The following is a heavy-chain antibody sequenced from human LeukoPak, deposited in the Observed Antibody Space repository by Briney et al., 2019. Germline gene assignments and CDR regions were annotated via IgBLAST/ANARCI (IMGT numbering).Heavy chain of an antibody. D-gene: IGHD2-15*01. Sequence: GGSLRLSCAASGFTSSSYAMSWVRQAPGKGLEWVSAISGSGGSTYYADSVKGRFTISRDNSKNTLYLQMNSLRAEDTAVYYCAKDANVGIVVVVAAYFDYWGQGTLVTVSS. CDR2: ISGSGGST. CDR1: GFTSSSYA. V-gene: IGHV3-23*01. CDR3: AKDANVGIVVVVAAYFDY. J-gene: IGHJ4*02.